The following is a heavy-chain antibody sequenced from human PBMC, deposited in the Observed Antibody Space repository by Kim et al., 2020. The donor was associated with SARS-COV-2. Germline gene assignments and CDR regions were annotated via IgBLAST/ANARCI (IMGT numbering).Heavy chain of an antibody. J-gene: IGHJ4*02. Sequence: GESLKISCQASGYSFTDYWIGWVRQMPGRGLEWMAIIYPRDSETRHSPSFQGRVSISADKSLTTAYLEWVSLKPSDTAIYYCARRELYSAAWYRADFWGPGTLVTVSS. V-gene: IGHV5-51*01. CDR3: ARRELYSAAWYRADF. D-gene: IGHD1-26*01. CDR1: GYSFTDYW. CDR2: IYPRDSET.